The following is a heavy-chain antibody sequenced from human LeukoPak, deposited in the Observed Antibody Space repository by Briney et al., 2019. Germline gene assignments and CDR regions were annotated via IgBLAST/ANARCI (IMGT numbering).Heavy chain of an antibody. CDR1: GFTFSSYA. J-gene: IGHJ6*02. Sequence: GGSLRLSCAASGFTFSSYAMSWVRQAPGKGLEWVSAISGSGGSTYYADSVKGRFTISRDNSKNTLYLQMNSLRAEDTAVYYCAKFRKRYQLLYFYYGMDVWGQGTTVTVSS. D-gene: IGHD2-2*02. V-gene: IGHV3-23*01. CDR2: ISGSGGST. CDR3: AKFRKRYQLLYFYYGMDV.